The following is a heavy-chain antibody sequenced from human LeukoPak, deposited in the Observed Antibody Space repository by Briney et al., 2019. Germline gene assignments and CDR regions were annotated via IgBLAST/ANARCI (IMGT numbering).Heavy chain of an antibody. V-gene: IGHV3-49*04. J-gene: IGHJ4*02. CDR3: TGSFGELSFFAH. Sequence: PGGSLRLSCTASGFTFGDYGTSWVRQAPGKGLEWVGFIRSKAYGGTTEYAASVKGRFTISRDDSKSIAYLQVNSLKTEDTAVYYCTGSFGELSFFAHWGQGTLVTVSS. D-gene: IGHD3-10*01. CDR1: GFTFGDYG. CDR2: IRSKAYGGTT.